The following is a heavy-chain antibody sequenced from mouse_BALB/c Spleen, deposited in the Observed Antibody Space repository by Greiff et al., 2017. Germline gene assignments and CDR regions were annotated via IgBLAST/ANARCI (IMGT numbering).Heavy chain of an antibody. Sequence: EVKLQESGGGLVKPGGSLKLSCAASGFTFSSYAMSWVRQTPEKRLEWVASISSGGSTYYPDSVKGRFTISRDNARNILYLQMSSLRSEDTAMYYCARDGYYVGYFDYWGQGTTLTVSS. V-gene: IGHV5-6-5*01. CDR3: ARDGYYVGYFDY. D-gene: IGHD2-3*01. CDR1: GFTFSSYA. CDR2: ISSGGST. J-gene: IGHJ2*01.